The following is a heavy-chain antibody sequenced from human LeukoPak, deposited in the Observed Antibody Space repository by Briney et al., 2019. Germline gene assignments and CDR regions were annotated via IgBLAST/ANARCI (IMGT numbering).Heavy chain of an antibody. J-gene: IGHJ3*02. CDR3: ARDRCGGDCYYPYAFDI. CDR2: ISSSSSYI. D-gene: IGHD2-21*01. CDR1: GFTFSSYS. V-gene: IGHV3-21*01. Sequence: GGSLRLSCAASGFTFSSYSMNWVRQAPGKGLEWVSSISSSSSYIYYADSVKSRFTISRDNAKNSLYLQMNSLRAEDTAVYYCARDRCGGDCYYPYAFDIWGQGTMVTVSS.